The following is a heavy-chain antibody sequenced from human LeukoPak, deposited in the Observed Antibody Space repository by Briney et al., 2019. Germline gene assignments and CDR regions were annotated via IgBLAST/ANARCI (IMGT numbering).Heavy chain of an antibody. V-gene: IGHV4-59*08. Sequence: SETLSLTCALSSGSISSYYWSWVRQPPGKGLEWVGYIYYSGTTNYNPSLKSRVTISVDTSKNQFSLKLNSVTAADTAVYYCARWSFGSGSYGFDIWGQGARVTVSS. CDR1: SGSISSYY. D-gene: IGHD3-10*01. CDR2: IYYSGTT. CDR3: ARWSFGSGSYGFDI. J-gene: IGHJ3*02.